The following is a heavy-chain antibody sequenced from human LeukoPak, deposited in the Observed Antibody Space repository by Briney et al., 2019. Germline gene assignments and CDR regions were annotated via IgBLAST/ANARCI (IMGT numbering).Heavy chain of an antibody. Sequence: PGGSLRLSCAASGFTFSSYAMSWVRQAPGKGLEWVSAISGSGGSTYYADSVKGRFTISRDNSKNTLYLQMNSLRAEDTAVYYCAKDPEPGYCSSTSCYGAGYWGQGTLVTVSS. CDR1: GFTFSSYA. J-gene: IGHJ4*02. CDR3: AKDPEPGYCSSTSCYGAGY. V-gene: IGHV3-23*01. CDR2: ISGSGGST. D-gene: IGHD2-2*01.